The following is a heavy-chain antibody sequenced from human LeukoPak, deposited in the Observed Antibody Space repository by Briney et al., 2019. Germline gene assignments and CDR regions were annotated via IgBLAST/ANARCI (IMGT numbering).Heavy chain of an antibody. CDR2: ISAYNGNT. D-gene: IGHD5-12*01. J-gene: IGHJ6*02. V-gene: IGHV1-18*01. CDR3: ARDVGEYSGYATFYYYYGMDV. CDR1: GYTFTSYG. Sequence: ASVKVSCKASGYTFTSYGISWLRQAPGQGLEWMGWISAYNGNTNYAQKLQGRVTMTTDTSTSTAYMELRSLRSDDTAVYYCARDVGEYSGYATFYYYYGMDVWGQGTTVTVSS.